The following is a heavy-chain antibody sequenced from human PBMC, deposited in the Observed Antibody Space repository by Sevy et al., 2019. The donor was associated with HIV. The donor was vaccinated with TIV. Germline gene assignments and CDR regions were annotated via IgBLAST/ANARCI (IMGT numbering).Heavy chain of an antibody. CDR2: LKSDVYGGTV. J-gene: IGHJ4*02. CDR3: TRGKAAQSIFDY. CDR1: GFTFGDYC. Sequence: GGSLRLSCTASGFTFGDYCMSWVRQAPGKGLEWVAFLKSDVYGGTVDHAASVRGRFVISRDDSQTIAYLQMNDLKTEDTGVYYCTRGKAAQSIFDYWGQGALVTVSS. V-gene: IGHV3-49*04. D-gene: IGHD3-16*01.